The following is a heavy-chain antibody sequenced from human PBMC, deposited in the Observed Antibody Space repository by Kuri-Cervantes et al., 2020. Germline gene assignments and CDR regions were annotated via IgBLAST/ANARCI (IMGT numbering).Heavy chain of an antibody. Sequence: GESLKISCAASGFTFSNYAMYWVRQAPGKGLEWVAVISYDGSHKYYADSVKGRFTISRDNSKNALYLQVNSLRAEDTAVYYCAKDINDSSGYISLWGQGTLVTVSS. V-gene: IGHV3-30-3*01. CDR3: AKDINDSSGYISL. CDR2: ISYDGSHK. CDR1: GFTFSNYA. D-gene: IGHD3-22*01. J-gene: IGHJ4*02.